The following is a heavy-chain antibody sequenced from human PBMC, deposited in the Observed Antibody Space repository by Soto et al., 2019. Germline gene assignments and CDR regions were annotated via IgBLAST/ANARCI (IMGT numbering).Heavy chain of an antibody. J-gene: IGHJ6*02. Sequence: VGSLRLSCAACGFTFSSYGMHWVRRAPGKGLEWVAVIWYDGSNKYYADSVKGRFTISRDNSKNTLHLQMNSLRAEDTAVYYCARVSLSAGGYDLWEHYYYGMDVWGQGTTVTVSS. CDR3: ARVSLSAGGYDLWEHYYYGMDV. D-gene: IGHD5-12*01. CDR1: GFTFSSYG. CDR2: IWYDGSNK. V-gene: IGHV3-33*01.